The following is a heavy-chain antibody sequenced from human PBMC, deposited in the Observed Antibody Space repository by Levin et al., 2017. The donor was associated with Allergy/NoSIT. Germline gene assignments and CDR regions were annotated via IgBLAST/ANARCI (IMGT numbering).Heavy chain of an antibody. CDR3: ARDLIRGSSDYYYYGMDV. J-gene: IGHJ6*02. CDR1: GGSISSYY. D-gene: IGHD1-26*01. Sequence: RASETLSLTCTVSGGSISSYYWSWIRQPAGKGLEWIGRIYTSGSTNYNPSLKSRVTMSVDTSKNQFSLKLSSVTAADTAVYYCARDLIRGSSDYYYYGMDVWGQGTTVTVSS. V-gene: IGHV4-4*07. CDR2: IYTSGST.